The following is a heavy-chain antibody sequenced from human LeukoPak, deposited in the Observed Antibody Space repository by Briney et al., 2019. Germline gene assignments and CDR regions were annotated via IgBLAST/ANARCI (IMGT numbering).Heavy chain of an antibody. CDR2: ISSSSSYI. CDR1: GFTFSSYS. D-gene: IGHD6-19*01. V-gene: IGHV3-21*01. CDR3: AIDRYSSGWYTLDY. J-gene: IGHJ4*02. Sequence: GGSLRLSCAASGFTFSSYSMNWVRQAPGRGLEWVSSISSSSSYISYADSVKGRFTISRDNAKNSLDLQMNSLRAEDTAVYYCAIDRYSSGWYTLDYWGQGTLVTVSS.